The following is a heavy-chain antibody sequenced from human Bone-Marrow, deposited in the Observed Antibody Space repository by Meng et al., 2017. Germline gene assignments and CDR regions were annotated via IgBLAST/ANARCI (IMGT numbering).Heavy chain of an antibody. CDR2: VYHTGRT. CDR1: GASIETTSYY. Sequence: SETLSLTCSVSGASIETTSYYWVWVRQPPGKGLQWIGSVYHTGRTYYNSSLKSRVSIFVNKSANRFSLEMWSLTAADTAVYYCARDPIDVSDPYYDISTGDDPYLWGQGTMVTVSS. V-gene: IGHV4-39*07. J-gene: IGHJ3*01. D-gene: IGHD3-9*01. CDR3: ARDPIDVSDPYYDISTGDDPYL.